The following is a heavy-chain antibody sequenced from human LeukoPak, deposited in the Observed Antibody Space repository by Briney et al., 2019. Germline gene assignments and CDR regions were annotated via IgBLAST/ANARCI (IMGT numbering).Heavy chain of an antibody. CDR2: IRHDGSYQ. D-gene: IGHD3-22*01. Sequence: GGSLRLSCAAFGFTFSSYGMHWVRQTPGKGLEWVAFIRHDGSYQQYADSVKGRFTVSRDNSKDMVYLQMNSLRTEDTAVYYCAKNRDSSDYPRDFDFWGQGTPVTVSS. V-gene: IGHV3-30*02. J-gene: IGHJ4*02. CDR3: AKNRDSSDYPRDFDF. CDR1: GFTFSSYG.